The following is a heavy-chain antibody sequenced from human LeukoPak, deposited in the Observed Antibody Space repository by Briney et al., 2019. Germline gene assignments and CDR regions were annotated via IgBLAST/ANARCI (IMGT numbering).Heavy chain of an antibody. J-gene: IGHJ4*02. D-gene: IGHD6-19*01. V-gene: IGHV4-30-4*01. CDR2: IFYSGST. CDR3: ARGLYSSGWHYDY. Sequence: SETLSLTCTVSGGSISSGDYYWSWIRQPPGKGLEWIGYIFYSGSTYYNPSLKSRVTISVDTSKSQFSLNLSSVTAADTAVYYCARGLYSSGWHYDYWGQGTLVTVSS. CDR1: GGSISSGDYY.